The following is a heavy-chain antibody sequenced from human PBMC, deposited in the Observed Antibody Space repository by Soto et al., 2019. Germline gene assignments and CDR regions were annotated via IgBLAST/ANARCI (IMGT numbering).Heavy chain of an antibody. V-gene: IGHV4-34*01. Sequence: SETLSLTCAVYGGSFSGYYWSWIRQPPGKGLEWIGDISHSGITNYNPSLKSRVTMSVDASKDQFSLKLSSVTAADTAVYYCLRNFDFWGQGTLITVSS. CDR1: GGSFSGYY. J-gene: IGHJ4*02. CDR3: LRNFDF. CDR2: ISHSGIT.